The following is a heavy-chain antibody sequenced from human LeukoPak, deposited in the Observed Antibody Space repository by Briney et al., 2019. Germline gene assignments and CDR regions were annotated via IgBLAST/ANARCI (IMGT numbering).Heavy chain of an antibody. D-gene: IGHD3-10*01. CDR3: VRDPDGSGQLPLDH. V-gene: IGHV3-23*01. Sequence: PGGSLRLSCAASGFTFSSYAMSWVRQAPGKGLEWVSTIGSGGDTTDYADSVKGRFTISRDNSKNTLYLQMNSLRAEDTAVYYCVRDPDGSGQLPLDHWGQGTLVTVSS. CDR2: IGSGGDTT. J-gene: IGHJ4*02. CDR1: GFTFSSYA.